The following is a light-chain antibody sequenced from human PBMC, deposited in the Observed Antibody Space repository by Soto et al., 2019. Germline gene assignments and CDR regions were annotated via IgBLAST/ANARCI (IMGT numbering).Light chain of an antibody. V-gene: IGLV1-40*01. CDR2: GTT. J-gene: IGLJ2*01. Sequence: QSVLTQPPSVSGAPGQRVTISCTGSSSNIGAGYDVHWYQQLPGTAPKLLIHGTTYRPSGVPDRFSGSRSGTSASLAITGLQADDEGAYARHSYDNSLSGSGFRAGSQLTVL. CDR3: HSYDNSLSGSG. CDR1: SSNIGAGYD.